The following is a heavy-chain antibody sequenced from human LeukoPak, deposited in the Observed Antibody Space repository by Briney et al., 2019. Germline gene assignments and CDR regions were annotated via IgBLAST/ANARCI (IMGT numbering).Heavy chain of an antibody. CDR1: GFTLGNAW. Sequence: TGGSLRLSCAASGFTLGNAWMHWVRQAPGEGLVWVSRIDSDGTTTIYADSVKGRFTISRDNAKNTVYLQMNSLRVEDTAVYYCARDRPHNWFDPWGQGTLVTVSS. V-gene: IGHV3-74*01. CDR3: ARDRPHNWFDP. J-gene: IGHJ5*02. D-gene: IGHD1-14*01. CDR2: IDSDGTTT.